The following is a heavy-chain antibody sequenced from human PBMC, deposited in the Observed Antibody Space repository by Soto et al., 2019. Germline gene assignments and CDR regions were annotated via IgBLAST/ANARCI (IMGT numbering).Heavy chain of an antibody. Sequence: SETLSLTCSVSGGSISSYYWSWIRQPPGKGLEWIGNIYYSGSTNYNPSLKSRITISVDSSKNQFSLKLSSVTAADTAVYYCARRFGPAGLFDPWGQGILVTVSS. CDR1: GGSISSYY. D-gene: IGHD3-10*01. CDR3: ARRFGPAGLFDP. V-gene: IGHV4-59*08. J-gene: IGHJ5*02. CDR2: IYYSGST.